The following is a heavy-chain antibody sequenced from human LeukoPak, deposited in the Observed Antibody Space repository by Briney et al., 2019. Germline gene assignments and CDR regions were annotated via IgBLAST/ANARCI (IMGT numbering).Heavy chain of an antibody. J-gene: IGHJ4*02. D-gene: IGHD3-22*01. Sequence: GASVNVSCKASGYTFTSYYMHWVRQAPGQGLEWMGIINPSGGSTSYAQKFQGRVTMTRDTSTSTVYMELSSLRSEDTAVYYCARITGYDSSGYYQPDYWGQGTLVTVSS. CDR1: GYTFTSYY. CDR2: INPSGGST. V-gene: IGHV1-46*01. CDR3: ARITGYDSSGYYQPDY.